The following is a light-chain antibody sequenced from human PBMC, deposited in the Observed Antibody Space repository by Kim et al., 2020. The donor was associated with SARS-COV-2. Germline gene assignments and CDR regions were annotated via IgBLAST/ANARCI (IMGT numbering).Light chain of an antibody. CDR2: DAS. J-gene: IGKJ4*01. Sequence: ASVGDRVTITCQASHGIANFLNWFQQKPREAPRLLIYDASSLETGVPSRFSGSGSGTHFTFTISSLQPGDVATYYCQQFDTVPLTFGGGTTVDIK. V-gene: IGKV1-33*01. CDR1: HGIANF. CDR3: QQFDTVPLT.